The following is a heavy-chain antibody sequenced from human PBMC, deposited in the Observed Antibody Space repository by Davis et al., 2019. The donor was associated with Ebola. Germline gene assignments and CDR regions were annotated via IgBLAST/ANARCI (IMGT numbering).Heavy chain of an antibody. J-gene: IGHJ6*04. CDR2: ISGSGGST. Sequence: GGSLRLSCTDSVITFSSYAMTWVRQAPGKGLEWVSAISGSGGSTYYADSVKGRFTISRDNSKKTLYLQMNSLRAEDTAVYYCAKSGLSFGVVKYHYGMDVRGKGTTVTVSS. CDR3: AKSGLSFGVVKYHYGMDV. D-gene: IGHD3-3*01. CDR1: VITFSSYA. V-gene: IGHV3-23*01.